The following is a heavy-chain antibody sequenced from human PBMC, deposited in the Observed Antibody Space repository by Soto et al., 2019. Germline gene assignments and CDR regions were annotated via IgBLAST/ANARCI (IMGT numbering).Heavy chain of an antibody. CDR1: GFTFRSYG. J-gene: IGHJ5*02. Sequence: QVQLVESGGGVVQPGRSLRLSCAVSGFTFRSYGMHWVRQAPGKGLEWVAGISYDGSNKYYAASVKGRFTISRDNSKNPRYVQMSRLRAEDTAVYYSARGSRGVYNSNWFDAWGQGTLVTVSS. V-gene: IGHV3-30*03. D-gene: IGHD3-22*01. CDR3: ARGSRGVYNSNWFDA. CDR2: ISYDGSNK.